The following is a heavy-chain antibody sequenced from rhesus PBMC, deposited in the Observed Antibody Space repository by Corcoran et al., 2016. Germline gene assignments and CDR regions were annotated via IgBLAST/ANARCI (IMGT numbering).Heavy chain of an antibody. CDR1: GGSVSSTY. CDR2: ISGSGGAP. Sequence: QVQLQASGPGLVTPSETLYLTGAVSGGSVSSTYWSWIRQSPGKGLEWIGRISGSGGAPDDNPPPQRLVTVSTETAKNQFSLRLTSVTAADTALYFCATLVGGPGSLDVWGRGVLVTVSS. J-gene: IGHJ5-2*02. V-gene: IGHV4-173*01. CDR3: ATLVGGPGSLDV. D-gene: IGHD6-37*01.